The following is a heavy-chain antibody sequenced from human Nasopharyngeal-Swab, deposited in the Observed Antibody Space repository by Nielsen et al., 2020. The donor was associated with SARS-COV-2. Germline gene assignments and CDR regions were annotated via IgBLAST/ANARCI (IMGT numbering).Heavy chain of an antibody. J-gene: IGHJ6*03. V-gene: IGHV3-20*04. CDR3: AKLPTAMDETYMDV. CDR1: GFTFDDYG. CDR2: INWNGGST. D-gene: IGHD5-18*01. Sequence: GGSLRLSCAASGFTFDDYGMSWVRQAPGKGLEWVSGINWNGGSTGYADSVKGRFTISRDNAKNSLYLQMNSLRAEDTALYYCAKLPTAMDETYMDVWGKGTTVTVSS.